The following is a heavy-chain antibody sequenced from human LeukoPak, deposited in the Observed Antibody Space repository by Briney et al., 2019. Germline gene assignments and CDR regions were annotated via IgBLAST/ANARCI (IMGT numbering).Heavy chain of an antibody. CDR2: INPNSGGT. V-gene: IGHV1-2*02. J-gene: IGHJ4*02. CDR3: AREAIEGATDVDY. Sequence: GASVKVSCKASGYTFTGYYMHWVRQAPGQGLEWMGWINPNSGGTNYAQKFQGRVTMTRDTSISTAYMELSRLRSDDTAVYYCAREAIEGATDVDYWGQGTLVTVSS. D-gene: IGHD1-26*01. CDR1: GYTFTGYY.